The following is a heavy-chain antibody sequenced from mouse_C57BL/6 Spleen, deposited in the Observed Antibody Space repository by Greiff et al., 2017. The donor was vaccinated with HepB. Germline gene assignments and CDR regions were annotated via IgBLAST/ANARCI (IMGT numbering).Heavy chain of an antibody. J-gene: IGHJ2*01. CDR2: IYPGDGDT. Sequence: VQLQQSGPELVKPGASVKISCKASGYAFSSSWMNWVKQRPGKGLEWIGRIYPGDGDTNYNGKFKGKATLTADKSSSTAYMQLSSLTSEDSAVYFCARKYYGNYFDYWGQGTTLTVSS. D-gene: IGHD2-1*01. CDR3: ARKYYGNYFDY. CDR1: GYAFSSSW. V-gene: IGHV1-82*01.